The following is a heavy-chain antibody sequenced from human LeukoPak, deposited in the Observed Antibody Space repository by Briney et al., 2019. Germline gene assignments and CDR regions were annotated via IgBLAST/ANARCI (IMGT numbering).Heavy chain of an antibody. CDR3: ARSQRITMIVVVTEDAFEI. Sequence: GGSLRLSCVASGFTFSSYSMNWVRQAPRKGLEWVSYISSSSSTIYYADSVKGRFTISRDNAKNSLYLQMNSLRAEDTAVYYCARSQRITMIVVVTEDAFEIWGQGTMVTVSS. CDR1: GFTFSSYS. CDR2: ISSSSSTI. D-gene: IGHD3-22*01. V-gene: IGHV3-48*01. J-gene: IGHJ3*02.